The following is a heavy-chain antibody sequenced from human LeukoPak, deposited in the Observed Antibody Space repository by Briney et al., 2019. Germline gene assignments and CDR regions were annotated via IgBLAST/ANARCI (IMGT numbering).Heavy chain of an antibody. D-gene: IGHD2-21*02. Sequence: SGGSLRLSCAASGFTFSSYAMSWVRQAPGKGLEWVSAISGSGGSTYYADSVKGRFTISRDNSKNTLYLQMNSLRAEDTAVYYCAKDWSIVVVTATGIDYWGQGTLVTVSS. CDR3: AKDWSIVVVTATGIDY. CDR2: ISGSGGST. V-gene: IGHV3-23*01. CDR1: GFTFSSYA. J-gene: IGHJ4*02.